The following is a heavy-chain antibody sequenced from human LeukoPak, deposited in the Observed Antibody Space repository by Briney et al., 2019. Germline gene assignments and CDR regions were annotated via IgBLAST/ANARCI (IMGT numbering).Heavy chain of an antibody. CDR2: IYFSGST. D-gene: IGHD4-23*01. CDR3: AGDYYGGNPGYYFDH. V-gene: IGHV4-31*03. Sequence: SETLSLTCTVSGGSISSGGYYWSWIRQHPGKGLEWIGCIYFSGSTYYNPSLKSRVTISVDTSKNQFSLQLSSVTAAATAVYYCAGDYYGGNPGYYFDHWGQGTLVTVFS. CDR1: GGSISSGGYY. J-gene: IGHJ4*02.